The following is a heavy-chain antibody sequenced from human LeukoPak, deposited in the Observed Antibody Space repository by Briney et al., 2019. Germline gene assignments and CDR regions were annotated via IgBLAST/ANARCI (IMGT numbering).Heavy chain of an antibody. CDR1: GYTFTSYG. CDR2: ISVYTNYT. CDR3: ARDPTPTMYGDNNWFDP. Sequence: ASVKLSCKASGYTFTSYGINWVRQAPGQGLEWMAWISVYTNYTKYAQKFQDRVTMTTDTSTSTAYMELRSLRSDDTAVYYCARDPTPTMYGDNNWFDPWGQGTLVIVSS. V-gene: IGHV1-18*04. D-gene: IGHD2-21*02. J-gene: IGHJ5*02.